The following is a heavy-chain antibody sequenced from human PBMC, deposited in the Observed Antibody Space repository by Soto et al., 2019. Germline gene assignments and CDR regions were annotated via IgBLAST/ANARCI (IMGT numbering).Heavy chain of an antibody. CDR1: GYTFTSYA. CDR2: INAGNGNT. Sequence: VKVSCKASGYTFTSYAMHWVRQAPGQRLEWMGWINAGNGNTKYSQKFQGRVTITRDTSASTAYMELSSLRSEDTAVYYCGGSITIFGVVMRPLDVWGQGTTVTVSS. J-gene: IGHJ6*02. D-gene: IGHD3-3*01. V-gene: IGHV1-3*01. CDR3: GGSITIFGVVMRPLDV.